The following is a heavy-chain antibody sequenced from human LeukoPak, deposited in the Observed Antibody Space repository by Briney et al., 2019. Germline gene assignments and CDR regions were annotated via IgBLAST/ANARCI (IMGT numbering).Heavy chain of an antibody. J-gene: IGHJ4*02. Sequence: GGSLRLSCAVSGITLGNHGMSWVRQAPGKGLEWVSAISGSGGSTYYADSVKGRFTISGDNSKNTLYLQMNSLRAEDTAVYYCAKVPYYYDSSGYYGFDYWGQGTLVTVSS. CDR1: GITLGNHG. CDR3: AKVPYYYDSSGYYGFDY. V-gene: IGHV3-23*01. D-gene: IGHD3-22*01. CDR2: ISGSGGST.